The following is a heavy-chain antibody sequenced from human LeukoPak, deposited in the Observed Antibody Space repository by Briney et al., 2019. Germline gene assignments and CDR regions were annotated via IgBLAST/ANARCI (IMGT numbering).Heavy chain of an antibody. V-gene: IGHV3-53*01. CDR1: GFTVSPNY. J-gene: IGHJ4*02. Sequence: GGSLRLSCEVFGFTVSPNYMSWVRQAPGKGLEWVSVIYRGGSTYYSDSVRDRFIISRDNSKNTLYLQMNSLRAEDTAVYYRASASCSGSSCYSGYFDYWGQGTLVTVSP. CDR3: ASASCSGSSCYSGYFDY. CDR2: IYRGGST. D-gene: IGHD2-15*01.